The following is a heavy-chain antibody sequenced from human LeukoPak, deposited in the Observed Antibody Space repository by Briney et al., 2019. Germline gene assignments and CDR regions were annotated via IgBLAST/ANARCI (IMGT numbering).Heavy chain of an antibody. Sequence: VASVKVSCKASGYTLTSYGISWVRQAPGQGLEWMGWISAYNGNTNYAQKLQGRVTMTTDTSTSTAYMELRSLRSDDTAVYYSARDRTDYIWGSYRYTTHDYWGQGTLVTVSS. CDR2: ISAYNGNT. J-gene: IGHJ4*02. D-gene: IGHD3-16*02. CDR3: ARDRTDYIWGSYRYTTHDY. V-gene: IGHV1-18*01. CDR1: GYTLTSYG.